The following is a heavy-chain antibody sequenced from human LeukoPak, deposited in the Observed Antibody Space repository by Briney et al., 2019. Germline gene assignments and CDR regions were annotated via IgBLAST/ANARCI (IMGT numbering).Heavy chain of an antibody. V-gene: IGHV6-1*01. CDR1: GDSVSSNSAT. CDR2: TYYRSEWFY. Sequence: SQTLSLTCAISGDSVSSNSATWDWLRQSPSRGLEWLGRTYYRSEWFYDSAESVRSRLTINADTSKNHLSLQLKSLTPEDTAVYFCARRSAEHLDGWGQAPPVTLSA. J-gene: IGHJ1*01. D-gene: IGHD3/OR15-3a*01. CDR3: ARRSAEHLDG.